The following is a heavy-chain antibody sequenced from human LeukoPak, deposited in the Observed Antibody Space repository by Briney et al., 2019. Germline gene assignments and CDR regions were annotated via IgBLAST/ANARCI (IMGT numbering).Heavy chain of an antibody. V-gene: IGHV3-23*01. Sequence: GGSLRLSCAASGFTFNVYSMNWVRQAPGKGLEWVSAISGSGGSTYYADSVKGRFTISRDNSKNTLYLQMNSLRAEDTAVYYCAKGAATDGPYSSGLDYWGQGTLVTVSS. D-gene: IGHD6-19*01. CDR2: ISGSGGST. J-gene: IGHJ4*02. CDR3: AKGAATDGPYSSGLDY. CDR1: GFTFNVYS.